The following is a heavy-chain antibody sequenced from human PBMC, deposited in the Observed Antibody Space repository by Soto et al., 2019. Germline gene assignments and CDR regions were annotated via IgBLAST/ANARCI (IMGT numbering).Heavy chain of an antibody. J-gene: IGHJ6*02. CDR3: ARAGEEVVPAAIAYYYYGMDV. V-gene: IGHV6-1*01. CDR1: GDSVSSNSAA. CDR2: TYYRSKWYN. D-gene: IGHD2-2*01. Sequence: SQTLSLTCAICGDSVSSNSAAWNWIRQSPSRGLEWLGRTYYRSKWYNDYAVSVKSRITINPDTSKNQFSLQLNSVTPEDTAVYYCARAGEEVVPAAIAYYYYGMDVWGQGTTVTVSS.